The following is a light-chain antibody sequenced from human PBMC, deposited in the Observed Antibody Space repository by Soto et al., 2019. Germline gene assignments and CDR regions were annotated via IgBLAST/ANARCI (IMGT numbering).Light chain of an antibody. J-gene: IGLJ1*01. CDR2: DVS. CDR3: ISYTSSSTDV. Sequence: QAVVTQPASVSGSPGQSITISCTGTSSDVGAYKYVSWYQQHPGKAPKLMIYDVSNRPSGVSNRFSGSKSGNTASLSISGLQAEDEAEYYCISYTSSSTDVFGTGTKVTVL. V-gene: IGLV2-14*01. CDR1: SSDVGAYKY.